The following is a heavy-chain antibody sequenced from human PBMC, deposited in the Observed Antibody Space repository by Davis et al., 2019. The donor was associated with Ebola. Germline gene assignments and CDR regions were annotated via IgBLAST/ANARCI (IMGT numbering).Heavy chain of an antibody. CDR3: ARANRGYSYYSYYYYGMDV. J-gene: IGHJ6*02. CDR2: IYYSGST. V-gene: IGHV4-59*01. Sequence: SETLSPTCTFPGASIRSYYWSCNRQPPGKGFEWIGHIYYSGSTNYNPSLKSRVTISVDTSKNQFSLKLSSVTAADTAVYYCARANRGYSYYSYYYYGMDVWGQGTTVTVSS. CDR1: GASIRSYY. D-gene: IGHD5-18*01.